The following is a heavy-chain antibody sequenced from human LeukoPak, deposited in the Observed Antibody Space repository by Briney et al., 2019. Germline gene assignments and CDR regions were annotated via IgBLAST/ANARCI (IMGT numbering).Heavy chain of an antibody. CDR1: VGSFSGYY. V-gene: IGHV4-34*01. D-gene: IGHD3-10*01. CDR3: AREGYYYGSGSVNWFDP. Sequence: SETLSLTCAVYVGSFSGYYWSWIRQPPGKGLEWLGEINHSGSTNYNPSLKSRVTISVDTSKNQFSLKLSSVTAADTAVYYCAREGYYYGSGSVNWFDPWGQGTLVTVSS. J-gene: IGHJ5*02. CDR2: INHSGST.